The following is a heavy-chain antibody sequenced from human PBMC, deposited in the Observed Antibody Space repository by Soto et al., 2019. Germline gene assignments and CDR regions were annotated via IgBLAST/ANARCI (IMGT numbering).Heavy chain of an antibody. J-gene: IGHJ5*02. CDR1: GGSISSYY. D-gene: IGHD5-12*01. Sequence: LSLTCTVSGGSISSYYWSWIRQPAGKGLEWIGHIYSSGSTNYNPSLRSRVTMSVDTSKNQFSLKLNSVTAADTAVYYCARDVRMVATGFDPWGQGTLVTV. V-gene: IGHV4-4*07. CDR3: ARDVRMVATGFDP. CDR2: IYSSGST.